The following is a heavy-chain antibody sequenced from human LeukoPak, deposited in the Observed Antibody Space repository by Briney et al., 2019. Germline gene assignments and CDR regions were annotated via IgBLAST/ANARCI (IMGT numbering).Heavy chain of an antibody. D-gene: IGHD3-9*01. J-gene: IGHJ2*01. V-gene: IGHV4-30-4*01. CDR1: GGSISSGDYY. Sequence: SQTLSLTCTVSGGSISSGDYYWSWIRQPPGKGLEWIGYIYYSGSTYYNPSLKSRVTISVDTSKDQFSLKLSSVTAADTAVYYCAGDKDDILTGYSERIGDWYFELWGRGTLVTVSS. CDR3: AGDKDDILTGYSERIGDWYFEL. CDR2: IYYSGST.